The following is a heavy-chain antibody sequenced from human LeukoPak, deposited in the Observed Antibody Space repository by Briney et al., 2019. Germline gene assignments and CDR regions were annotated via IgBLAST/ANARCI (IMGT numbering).Heavy chain of an antibody. Sequence: GESLKISCKGSGYIFSTYWIAWVRQMPGKGLEWMGIINPEDSDTRYSPSIQGQVPVSAHKSISTSYLSWSSLKASDTAMYYCARRVIVPAATWDYMDVWGKGTTVTVSS. CDR1: GYIFSTYW. D-gene: IGHD2-2*01. V-gene: IGHV5-51*01. CDR3: ARRVIVPAATWDYMDV. J-gene: IGHJ6*03. CDR2: INPEDSDT.